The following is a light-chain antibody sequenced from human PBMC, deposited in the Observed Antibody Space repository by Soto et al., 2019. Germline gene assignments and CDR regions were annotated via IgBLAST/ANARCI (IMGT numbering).Light chain of an antibody. CDR1: SGHRSYI. V-gene: IGLV4-60*02. Sequence: QLVLTQSSSASASLGSSVKLTCTLSSGHRSYIIAWHQQQPGMAPRSLMKLEGSASYNKGSGIPDRFSGSSSGADRYLTISNLQFEDQADYYCETWDSNTRVFGGGSKLTVL. CDR2: LEGSASY. CDR3: ETWDSNTRV. J-gene: IGLJ3*02.